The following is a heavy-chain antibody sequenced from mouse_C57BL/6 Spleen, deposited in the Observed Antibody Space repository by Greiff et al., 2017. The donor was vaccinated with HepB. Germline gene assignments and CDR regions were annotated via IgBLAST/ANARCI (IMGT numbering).Heavy chain of an antibody. V-gene: IGHV1-69*01. CDR1: GYTFTSYW. CDR3: ARRQLGYFDY. CDR2: IDPSDSYT. J-gene: IGHJ2*01. Sequence: QVQLKQPGAELVMPGASVKLSCKASGYTFTSYWMHWVKQRPGQGLEWIGEIDPSDSYTNYNQKFKGKSTLTVDKSSSTAYMQLSSLTSEDSAVYYCARRQLGYFDYWGQGTTLTVSS. D-gene: IGHD6-1*01.